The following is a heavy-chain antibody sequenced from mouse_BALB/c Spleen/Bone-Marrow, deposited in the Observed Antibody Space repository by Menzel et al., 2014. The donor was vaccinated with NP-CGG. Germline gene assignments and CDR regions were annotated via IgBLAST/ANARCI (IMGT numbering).Heavy chain of an antibody. CDR1: GFTFSSFG. D-gene: IGHD2-1*01. CDR2: ISSGSSTI. CDR3: ARYYGNYSGYFDV. V-gene: IGHV5-17*02. Sequence: EVQVAESGGGLVQPGGSRKLSCAASGFTFSSFGMHWVRQAPEKGLEWVAYISSGSSTIYYADTVKGRFTISRDNPKNTLFLQMTSLRSEDTAMYYCARYYGNYSGYFDVWGAGTTVTVSS. J-gene: IGHJ1*01.